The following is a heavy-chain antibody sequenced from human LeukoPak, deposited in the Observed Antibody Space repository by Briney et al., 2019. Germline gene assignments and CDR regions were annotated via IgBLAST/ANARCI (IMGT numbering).Heavy chain of an antibody. CDR1: GYTFTDYY. CDR2: INPNSGGT. Sequence: ASVKVSCKASGYTFTDYYMDWVRQAPGQGLEWMGWINPNSGGTKYAQKFQGRVTMTRDTSISTAYMELSRLRSNDTAVYYCAREEVSFDMWGQGTMVTVSS. D-gene: IGHD1-14*01. CDR3: AREEVSFDM. J-gene: IGHJ3*02. V-gene: IGHV1-2*02.